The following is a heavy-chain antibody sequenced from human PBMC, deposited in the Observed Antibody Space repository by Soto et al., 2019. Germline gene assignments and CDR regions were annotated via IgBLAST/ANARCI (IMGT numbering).Heavy chain of an antibody. Sequence: SETLSLTCTVSGGSISTGGYYWNWIRQHPGKGLEWIGYFYYSGSTYYNPTLKSRVTISVNTSKNQFSLKLSSVTAADTAVYYCARSVFPWGQGTLVTVSS. J-gene: IGHJ5*02. CDR3: ARSVFP. CDR2: FYYSGST. CDR1: GGSISTGGYY. V-gene: IGHV4-31*03.